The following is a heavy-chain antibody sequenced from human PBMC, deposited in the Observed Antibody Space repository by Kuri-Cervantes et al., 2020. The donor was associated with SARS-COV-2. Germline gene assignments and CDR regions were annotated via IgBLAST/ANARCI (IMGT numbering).Heavy chain of an antibody. J-gene: IGHJ5*02. V-gene: IGHV1-18*04. D-gene: IGHD6-19*01. Sequence: ASVKVSCKASENTFRGYYIHWVRQAPGQGLEWMGWISAYNGNTNYAQKLQGRVTMTTDTSTSTAYMELRSLRSDDTAVYYCARDAGQWLGDNWFDPWGQGTLVTVSS. CDR3: ARDAGQWLGDNWFDP. CDR1: ENTFRGYY. CDR2: ISAYNGNT.